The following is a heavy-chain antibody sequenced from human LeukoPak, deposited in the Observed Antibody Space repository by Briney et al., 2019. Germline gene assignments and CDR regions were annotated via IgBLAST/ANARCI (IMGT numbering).Heavy chain of an antibody. CDR3: ASSFWVAAKSPRYYYYGMDV. CDR2: IWYDGSNK. Sequence: GGSLRLSCAASGFTFSSYGMHWVRQAPGKGLEWVAVIWYDGSNKYYADSVKGRFTISRDNSKNTLYLQMNSLRAEDTAVYYCASSFWVAAKSPRYYYYGMDVWGQGTTVTVSS. CDR1: GFTFSSYG. D-gene: IGHD2-15*01. V-gene: IGHV3-33*08. J-gene: IGHJ6*02.